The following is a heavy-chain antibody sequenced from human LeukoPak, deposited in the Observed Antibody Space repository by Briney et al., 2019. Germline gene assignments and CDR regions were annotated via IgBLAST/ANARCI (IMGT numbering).Heavy chain of an antibody. CDR2: IYHSGNT. J-gene: IGHJ6*03. Sequence: SETLSLTCAVYGGSFSGYYWGWIRQPPGKGLEWIGTIYHSGNTYYNPSLKSRVTISVDTSKNQFSLNLSSVTAADTAVYYCARADYSSSWSHDYYYMDVWGKGTTVTVSS. V-gene: IGHV4-38-2*01. CDR3: ARADYSSSWSHDYYYMDV. D-gene: IGHD6-13*01. CDR1: GGSFSGYY.